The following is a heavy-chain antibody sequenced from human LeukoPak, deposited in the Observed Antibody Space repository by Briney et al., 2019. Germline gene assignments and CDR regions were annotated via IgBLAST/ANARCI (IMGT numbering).Heavy chain of an antibody. D-gene: IGHD3-9*01. CDR1: GFTFSSYW. J-gene: IGHJ4*02. CDR2: INSDGSST. CDR3: ARSIRYFDWLPIDY. Sequence: GGSLRLSCAASGFTFSSYWMHWVRQAPGKGLVWVSRINSDGSSTSYADSVKGRFTISRDNAKNTLYLQMNSLRAEDTAVYYCARSIRYFDWLPIDYWGQGTLVTVSS. V-gene: IGHV3-74*01.